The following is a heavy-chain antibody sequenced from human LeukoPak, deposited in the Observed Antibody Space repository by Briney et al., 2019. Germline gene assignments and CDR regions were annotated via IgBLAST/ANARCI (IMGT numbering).Heavy chain of an antibody. CDR1: GGSFSDYS. V-gene: IGHV4-34*01. D-gene: IGHD3-10*01. Sequence: SETLSLTCAVYGGSFSDYSWTWIRQPPGKGLEWIGEINHSGGTNHNPSLMSRVIMSVDTSKNQISLKVRSVTAADTAVYYCASRGRSSFTNDAFDIWGQGTMVTVSS. CDR2: INHSGGT. J-gene: IGHJ3*02. CDR3: ASRGRSSFTNDAFDI.